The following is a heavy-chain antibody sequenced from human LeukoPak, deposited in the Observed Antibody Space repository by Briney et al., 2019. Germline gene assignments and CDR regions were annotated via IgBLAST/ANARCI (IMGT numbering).Heavy chain of an antibody. CDR1: GYTFTSYG. V-gene: IGHV1-18*01. CDR3: ARIHCSGGSCYHYYGMDV. D-gene: IGHD2-15*01. CDR2: ISAYNGNT. Sequence: ASVKVSCKASGYTFTSYGISWVRQAPGQGLEWMGWISAYNGNTNYAQKLQGRVTMTTDTSASTAYMELRSLRSDDTAVYYCARIHCSGGSCYHYYGMDVWGQGTTVTVSS. J-gene: IGHJ6*02.